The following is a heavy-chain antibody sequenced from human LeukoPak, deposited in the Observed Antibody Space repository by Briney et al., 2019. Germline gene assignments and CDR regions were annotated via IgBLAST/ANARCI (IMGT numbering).Heavy chain of an antibody. Sequence: GGSLRLSCAASGSTFSSYAMSGVRQAPGKGLEWVSAISGSGGSTYYADSVKGRFTISRDNSKNTLYLQMNSLRAEDTAVYYCAKDSQQLVHPDAFDIWGQGTMVTVSS. CDR1: GSTFSSYA. J-gene: IGHJ3*02. CDR3: AKDSQQLVHPDAFDI. V-gene: IGHV3-23*01. CDR2: ISGSGGST. D-gene: IGHD6-13*01.